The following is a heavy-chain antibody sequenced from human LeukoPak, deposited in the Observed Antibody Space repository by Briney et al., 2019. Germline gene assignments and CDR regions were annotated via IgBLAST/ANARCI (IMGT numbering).Heavy chain of an antibody. CDR3: ARGDSSGDFDY. CDR2: INPSGGST. CDR1: GSTFTSYY. J-gene: IGHJ4*02. Sequence: SVKLSCKASGSTFTSYYMHWVRQAPGQGLEWMGIINPSGGSTSYAQKLQGRVTMTWDTSTSTVYMELSSLRSEDTAVYYCARGDSSGDFDYWGQGTLVTVSS. V-gene: IGHV1-46*01. D-gene: IGHD3-22*01.